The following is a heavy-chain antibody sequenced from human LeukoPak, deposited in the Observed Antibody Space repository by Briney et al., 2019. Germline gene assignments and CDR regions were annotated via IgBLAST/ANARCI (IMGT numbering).Heavy chain of an antibody. CDR3: ARGIQLHFDY. D-gene: IGHD5-18*01. Sequence: SQTLSLTCAISGDSVSSNSAAWNWIRQSPSRGLEWLGRTYYRSKWYNDYAVSVKSRITINPDTSKNQFSLKLSSVTAADTAVYYCARGIQLHFDYWGQGTLVTVSS. CDR2: TYYRSKWYN. CDR1: GDSVSSNSAA. J-gene: IGHJ4*02. V-gene: IGHV6-1*01.